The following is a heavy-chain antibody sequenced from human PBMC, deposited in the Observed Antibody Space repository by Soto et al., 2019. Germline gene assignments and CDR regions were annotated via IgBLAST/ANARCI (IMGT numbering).Heavy chain of an antibody. D-gene: IGHD6-13*01. J-gene: IGHJ4*02. Sequence: ASVKVSCKASVYTFTSYAMHWVRQAPGQRLEWMGWINAGNGNTKHSQKLQGRVTITTDTSASTAYMELSSLRSEDTAVYYCARDVAAADYWGQGTLVTSPQ. CDR1: VYTFTSYA. CDR3: ARDVAAADY. CDR2: INAGNGNT. V-gene: IGHV1-3*01.